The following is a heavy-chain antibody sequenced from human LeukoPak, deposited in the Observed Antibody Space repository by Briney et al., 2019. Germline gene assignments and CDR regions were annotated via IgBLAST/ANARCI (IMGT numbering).Heavy chain of an antibody. V-gene: IGHV3-30-3*01. D-gene: IGHD2-2*01. J-gene: IGHJ4*02. CDR3: ARDPAMPDYYFDY. Sequence: PGGTLRLSCAASGFTFSSYNKHWVRQAPAKGLERVAVISYDGSNKYCADSVKGRFTISRDNSKNTLYLQMNSLRAEDTAVYYCARDPAMPDYYFDYWGQGTLVTASS. CDR2: ISYDGSNK. CDR1: GFTFSSYN.